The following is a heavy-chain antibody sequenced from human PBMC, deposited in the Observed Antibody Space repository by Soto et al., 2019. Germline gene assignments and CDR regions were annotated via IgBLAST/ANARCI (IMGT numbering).Heavy chain of an antibody. CDR3: ARLQSPFDYYSAMDA. CDR1: CDSISSGNKY. J-gene: IGHJ6*02. V-gene: IGHV4-30-4*01. Sequence: PSETLSLTCTVSCDSISSGNKYWSWIRQPPGKGLEWIGYIFSSGTTYYNPSLKSRLIMSLDASQNQFSLKLNSLTDADPAVYFGARLQSPFDYYSAMDAWGQGTTVTVSS. CDR2: IFSSGTT. D-gene: IGHD4-4*01.